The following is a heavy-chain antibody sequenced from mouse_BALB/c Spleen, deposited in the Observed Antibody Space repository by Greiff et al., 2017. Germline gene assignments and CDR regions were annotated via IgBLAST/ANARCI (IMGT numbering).Heavy chain of an antibody. J-gene: IGHJ1*01. D-gene: IGHD2-3*01. CDR1: GYTFTSYW. Sequence: QVQLKESGAELAKPGASVKMSCKASGYTFTSYWMHWVKQRPGQGLEWIGYINPSTGYTEYNQKFKDKATLTADKSSSTAYMQLSSLTSEDSAVYYWAPIYDEGWYFDVWGAGTTVTVSS. CDR3: APIYDEGWYFDV. CDR2: INPSTGYT. V-gene: IGHV1-7*01.